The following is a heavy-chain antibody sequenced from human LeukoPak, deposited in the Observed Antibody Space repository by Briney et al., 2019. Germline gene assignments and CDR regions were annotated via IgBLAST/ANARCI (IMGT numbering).Heavy chain of an antibody. CDR2: INPNSGGT. CDR1: GYTFTGYY. J-gene: IGHJ4*02. Sequence: ALVKVSCKASGYTFTGYYMHWVRQAPGQGLEWMGRINPNSGGTNYAQKFQGRVTMTRDTSISTAYMELSRLRSDDTAVYYCARNYYDSSGYSYYFDYWGQGTLVTVSS. CDR3: ARNYYDSSGYSYYFDY. D-gene: IGHD3-22*01. V-gene: IGHV1-2*06.